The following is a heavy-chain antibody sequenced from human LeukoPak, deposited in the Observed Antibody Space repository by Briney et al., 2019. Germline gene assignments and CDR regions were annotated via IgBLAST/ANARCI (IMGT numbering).Heavy chain of an antibody. Sequence: PSETLSLTCAVYGGSFSGYYWSWIRQPPGKGLEWIGEINHSGSTNYNPSLKSRVTISVDTSKNQFSLKLSSVTAADTAVYYCASRDYGDYERYWGQGTLVTVSS. J-gene: IGHJ4*02. V-gene: IGHV4-34*01. CDR2: INHSGST. CDR1: GGSFSGYY. D-gene: IGHD4-17*01. CDR3: ASRDYGDYERY.